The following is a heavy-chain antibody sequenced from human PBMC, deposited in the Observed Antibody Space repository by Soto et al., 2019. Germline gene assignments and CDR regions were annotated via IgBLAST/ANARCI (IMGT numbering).Heavy chain of an antibody. CDR3: ARVFRPSIVVVPAAIPAGIPPDY. CDR1: GYTFTSYG. D-gene: IGHD2-2*02. CDR2: ISAYNGNT. J-gene: IGHJ4*02. V-gene: IGHV1-18*01. Sequence: ASVNVSCKASGYTFTSYGISWVRQAPGQGLEWMGWISAYNGNTNYAQKLQGLVTMTTDTSTSTADMELRSLRSDDTAVYYCARVFRPSIVVVPAAIPAGIPPDYWGQGTLVTVSS.